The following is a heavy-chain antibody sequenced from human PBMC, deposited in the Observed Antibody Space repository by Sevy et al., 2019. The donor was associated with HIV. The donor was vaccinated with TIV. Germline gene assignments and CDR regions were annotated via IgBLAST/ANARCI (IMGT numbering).Heavy chain of an antibody. CDR1: GFTFSDYY. Sequence: GGSLRLSCAASGFTFSDYYMSWFRQAPGKGLEWVSYISGSDTTIYYADSVKGRFSISRDNAKNSLYLQMHSLRAEDTAVYYCARDHVKDGDLGDYYYYAMDVWGQGTTVTVSS. D-gene: IGHD4-17*01. V-gene: IGHV3-11*01. CDR3: ARDHVKDGDLGDYYYYAMDV. J-gene: IGHJ6*02. CDR2: ISGSDTTI.